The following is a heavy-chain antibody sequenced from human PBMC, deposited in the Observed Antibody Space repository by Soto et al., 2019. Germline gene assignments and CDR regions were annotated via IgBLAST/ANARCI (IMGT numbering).Heavy chain of an antibody. CDR1: GGTFSSYA. CDR2: IIPISGTA. V-gene: IGHV1-69*01. D-gene: IGHD2-2*01. Sequence: QVQLVQSGAEVKKPGSSVKVSCKASGGTFSSYAISWVRQAPGQGLEWMGGIIPISGTADYAPKFQGRVTITADESTSTADMELSSLRSEDTAVYYCARSQGSSTSLEIYYYYYYGMDVWGQGTTVTVSS. CDR3: ARSQGSSTSLEIYYYYYYGMDV. J-gene: IGHJ6*02.